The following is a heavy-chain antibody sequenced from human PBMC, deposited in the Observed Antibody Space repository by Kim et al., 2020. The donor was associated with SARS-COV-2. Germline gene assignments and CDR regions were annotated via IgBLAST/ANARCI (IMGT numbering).Heavy chain of an antibody. Sequence: SETLSLTCSVSGGSVSSGSYYWSWIRQPPGRGLEWIGYIYYGANTNYNPSLKSRVSISLDTPKNQFSLKLSSVTAADTAVYYCARDNHYSGSNGYYSFDYWGQGTLAT. CDR2: IYYGANT. CDR1: GGSVSSGSYY. V-gene: IGHV4-61*01. J-gene: IGHJ4*02. CDR3: ARDNHYSGSNGYYSFDY. D-gene: IGHD3-22*01.